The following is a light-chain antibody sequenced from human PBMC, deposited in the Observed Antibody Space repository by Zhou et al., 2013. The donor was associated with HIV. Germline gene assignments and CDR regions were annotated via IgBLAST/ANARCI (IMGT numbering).Light chain of an antibody. CDR3: QQYNNLRYT. CDR2: GSS. J-gene: IGKJ2*01. CDR1: QSVSSSH. V-gene: IGKV3-20*01. Sequence: EIVLTQSPGTLSLSPGERATLSCRASQSVSSSHLAWYQQKPGQAPRLLIYGSSSRATDIPDRFSGSGSGTDFTLTISRLEPEDFAVYYCQQYNNLRYTFGQGTKLQIK.